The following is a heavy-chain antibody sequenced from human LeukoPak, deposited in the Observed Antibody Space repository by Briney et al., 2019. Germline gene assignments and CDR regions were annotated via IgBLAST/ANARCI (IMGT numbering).Heavy chain of an antibody. CDR2: IYPGDSDT. CDR3: ARPCSSASCYDAFDI. V-gene: IGHV5-51*01. J-gene: IGHJ3*02. CDR1: GYSFTSYW. Sequence: GESLKISCKGSGYSFTSYWIGWVRQMPGKGLEWMGIIYPGDSDTRYSPSFQGQVTISADKSISTPYLQWSSLKASDTAMYYCARPCSSASCYDAFDIWGQGTMVTVSS. D-gene: IGHD2-2*01.